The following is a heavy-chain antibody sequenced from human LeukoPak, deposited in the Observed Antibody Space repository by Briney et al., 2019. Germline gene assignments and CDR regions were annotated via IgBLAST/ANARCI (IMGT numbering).Heavy chain of an antibody. CDR3: ARGPDPRVSFLESLLDAFDI. Sequence: PGGSLRLSCSVSGFTFSTHAMHWIRQAPGKGLTIISYDGIDKYYADSVKGRFTVSRDDSKNTLYLQMNNLRPEDAGVYFCARGPDPRVSFLESLLDAFDIWGQGTVVTVSS. J-gene: IGHJ3*02. CDR2: ISYDGIDK. V-gene: IGHV3-30*16. D-gene: IGHD3-3*02. CDR1: GFTFSTHA.